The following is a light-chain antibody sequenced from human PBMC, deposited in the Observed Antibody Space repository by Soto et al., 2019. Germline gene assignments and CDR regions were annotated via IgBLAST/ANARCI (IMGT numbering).Light chain of an antibody. J-gene: IGLJ2*01. Sequence: NFMLTQPHSVSESPGKTVTISCTRSSGSIASNYVQWDQQRPGSAPTTVIYEDNQRPSGVPDRFSGSIDSSSNSASLTISGLKTEDEADYYCQSYDSSNPDVVFGGGTKLTVL. V-gene: IGLV6-57*04. CDR1: SGSIASNY. CDR2: EDN. CDR3: QSYDSSNPDVV.